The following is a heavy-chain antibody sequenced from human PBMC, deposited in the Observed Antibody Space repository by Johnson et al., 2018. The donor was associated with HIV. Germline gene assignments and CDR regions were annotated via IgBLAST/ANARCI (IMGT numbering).Heavy chain of an antibody. V-gene: IGHV3-66*01. CDR3: ARDRQWGPRDAFDI. D-gene: IGHD6-19*01. CDR1: GFSVSNTY. J-gene: IGHJ3*02. Sequence: MQLVESGGGLVQSGGSLRLSCGASGFSVSNTYMNWVRQAPGNGLEWVSVIYSGGSTFYTDSVKGRFTISRDNSRNTLYLQMNSLRVEDTAVYYCARDRQWGPRDAFDIWGQGTMVTVSS. CDR2: IYSGGST.